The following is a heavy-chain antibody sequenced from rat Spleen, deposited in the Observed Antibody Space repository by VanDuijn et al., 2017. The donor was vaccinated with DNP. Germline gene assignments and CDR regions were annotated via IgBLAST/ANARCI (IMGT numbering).Heavy chain of an antibody. CDR2: IGIVGGST. Sequence: EVQLVESGGGLVQPGRSLKLSCAASGFTFSDYYMAWVRQTPTQGLEWVATIGIVGGSTYYRDSVKGRFTGSRDDAKTTLYLQMNSLRSEDTATYYCTRTDGSYGFDYWGQGVMVTVSS. V-gene: IGHV5-25*01. CDR1: GFTFSDYY. D-gene: IGHD1-3*01. CDR3: TRTDGSYGFDY. J-gene: IGHJ2*01.